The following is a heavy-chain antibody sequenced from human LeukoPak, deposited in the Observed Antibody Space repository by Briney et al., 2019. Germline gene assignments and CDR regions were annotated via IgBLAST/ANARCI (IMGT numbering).Heavy chain of an antibody. CDR1: GGTFSSYA. CDR3: ARAPVTIGPPFVP. V-gene: IGHV1-69*04. D-gene: IGHD4-17*01. CDR2: IIPILGIA. Sequence: SVKVSCKASGGTFSSYAISWVRQAPGQGLEWMGRIIPILGIANYAQKFQGRVTITADKSTSTAYMELSSLRSEDTAVYYCARAPVTIGPPFVPWGQGTLVTVSS. J-gene: IGHJ5*02.